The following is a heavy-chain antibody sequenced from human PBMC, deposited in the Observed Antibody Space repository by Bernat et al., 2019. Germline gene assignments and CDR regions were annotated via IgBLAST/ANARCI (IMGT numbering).Heavy chain of an antibody. V-gene: IGHV3-49*03. CDR3: TREGGAARPVDGKTDY. J-gene: IGHJ4*02. CDR2: IRSKAYGGTT. CDR1: GFTFGDYA. D-gene: IGHD6-6*01. Sequence: EVQLVESGGGLVQPGRSLRLSCTASGFTFGDYAMSWFRQAPGKGLEWVGFIRSKAYGGTTEYAASGKGRFTISRDDSKSIAYLQMNSLKTEDTAVYYCTREGGAARPVDGKTDYWGQGTLVTVSS.